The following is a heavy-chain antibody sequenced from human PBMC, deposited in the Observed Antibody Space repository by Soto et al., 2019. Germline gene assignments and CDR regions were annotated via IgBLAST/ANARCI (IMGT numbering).Heavy chain of an antibody. V-gene: IGHV4-31*03. D-gene: IGHD6-19*01. CDR3: ARYFVAGSPFTFDY. CDR2: IYYSGCT. CDR1: GGSISSGGYY. Sequence: SETLSLTCTVSGGSISSGGYYWSWIRQHPGKGLEWIGYIYYSGCTYYNPSLKSRVTISVDTSKNQFSLKLSSVTAADTAVYYCARYFVAGSPFTFDYWGQGTLVTVSS. J-gene: IGHJ4*02.